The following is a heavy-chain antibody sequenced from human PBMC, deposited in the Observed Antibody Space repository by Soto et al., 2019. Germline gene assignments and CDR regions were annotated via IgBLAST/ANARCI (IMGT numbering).Heavy chain of an antibody. V-gene: IGHV4-30-4*01. CDR1: GGSISSGDYY. D-gene: IGHD3-3*01. CDR2: IYYSGST. J-gene: IGHJ6*02. Sequence: SETLSLTCTVSGGSISSGDYYWSCLRQPPGKGLEWIGYIYYSGSTYYNPSLKRRITISVDTSKNQFSLKLSSVTAADAAVYYCARWGSSRIFEVVSENYGMDVWGQGTTVPVSS. CDR3: ARWGSSRIFEVVSENYGMDV.